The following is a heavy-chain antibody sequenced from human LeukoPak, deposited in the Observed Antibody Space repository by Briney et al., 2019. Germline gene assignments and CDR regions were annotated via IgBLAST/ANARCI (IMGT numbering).Heavy chain of an antibody. J-gene: IGHJ3*02. CDR1: GGSISSSSYY. CDR3: ARDGVGCSGGSCYGNDAFDI. Sequence: SETLSLTCTVSGGSISSSSYYWGWIRQPPGKGLEWIGSIYYSGSTYYNPSLKSRVTISVDTSKNQFSLKLSSVTAADTAVYYCARDGVGCSGGSCYGNDAFDIWGQGTMVTVSS. CDR2: IYYSGST. V-gene: IGHV4-39*07. D-gene: IGHD2-15*01.